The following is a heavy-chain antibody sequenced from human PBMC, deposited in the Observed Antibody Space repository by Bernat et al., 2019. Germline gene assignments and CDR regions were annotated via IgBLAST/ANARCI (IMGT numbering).Heavy chain of an antibody. D-gene: IGHD3-3*01. V-gene: IGHV4-34*01. J-gene: IGHJ4*02. Sequence: QVQLQQWGAGLLKPSETLSLTCAVYGGSFSGYYWSWIRQPPGKGLEWIGEINHSGSTNYNPSLKSRVTISVDTSKNQFSLKLSSVTAADTAVYYCARVRSDWSGYYLDYWGQGTLVTVSS. CDR2: INHSGST. CDR3: ARVRSDWSGYYLDY. CDR1: GGSFSGYY.